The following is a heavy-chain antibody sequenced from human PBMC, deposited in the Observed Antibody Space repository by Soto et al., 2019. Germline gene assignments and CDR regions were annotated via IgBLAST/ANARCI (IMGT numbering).Heavy chain of an antibody. CDR2: IYYSGST. J-gene: IGHJ6*02. CDR3: AREGGHCSGGSCYYYGMDV. V-gene: IGHV4-31*03. D-gene: IGHD2-15*01. Sequence: QVQLQESGPGLVKPSQTLSLTCTVSGGSISSGGYYWSWIRQHPGKGLEWIGYIYYSGSTYYNPASKGRVTRSGETSHNQFAQKLSSVTAADTAVYYCAREGGHCSGGSCYYYGMDVWGRGTTVTVSS. CDR1: GGSISSGGYY.